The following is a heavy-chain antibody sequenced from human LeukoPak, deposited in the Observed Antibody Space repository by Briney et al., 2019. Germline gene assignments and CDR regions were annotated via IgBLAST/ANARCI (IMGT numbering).Heavy chain of an antibody. D-gene: IGHD2-2*01. CDR2: ISYDGSNK. CDR1: GFTYISYA. J-gene: IGHJ4*02. V-gene: IGHV3-30*04. CDR3: TRDLLRYCSSTSCSRPGDY. Sequence: GGSLRLSCAASGFTYISYAMHWVRQAPGKGLEWVAVISYDGSNKYYADSVKGRFTISRDNSKNTLYLQMNSLRAEDTAVYYCTRDLLRYCSSTSCSRPGDYWGQGTLVTVSS.